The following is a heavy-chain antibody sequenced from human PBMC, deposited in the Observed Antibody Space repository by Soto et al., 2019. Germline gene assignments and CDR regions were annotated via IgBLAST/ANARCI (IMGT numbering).Heavy chain of an antibody. CDR2: ISANNGNT. CDR3: ARLKQLVFMDV. D-gene: IGHD3-10*01. CDR1: GYSFTTYG. Sequence: QVQLVQSGDEVKKPGTSMKVSCKASGYSFTTYGIIWVRQAPGQGLEWMAWISANNGNTKYAQNLQGRVSLTTDTSTSTAYMELRSLRSDDTAVYYCARLKQLVFMDVWGQGSKVTVSS. V-gene: IGHV1-18*01. J-gene: IGHJ6*02.